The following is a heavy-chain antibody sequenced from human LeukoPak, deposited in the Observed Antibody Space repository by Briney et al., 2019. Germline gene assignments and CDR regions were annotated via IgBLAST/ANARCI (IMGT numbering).Heavy chain of an antibody. D-gene: IGHD1-7*01. Sequence: GGSLRLSCAASGFTFSNYAMSWVRQAPGKGLEWVSAISGGGVSTYYADSVKGRSTISRDNSKSTLNLQMNSLRAEDTAVYYCARGGNYPASAYYFDYWGQGTLVTVSS. CDR2: ISGGGVST. V-gene: IGHV3-23*01. CDR1: GFTFSNYA. J-gene: IGHJ4*02. CDR3: ARGGNYPASAYYFDY.